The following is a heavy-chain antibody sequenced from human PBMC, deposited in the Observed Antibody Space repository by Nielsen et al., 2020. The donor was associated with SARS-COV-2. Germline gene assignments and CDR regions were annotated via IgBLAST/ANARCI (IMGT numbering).Heavy chain of an antibody. V-gene: IGHV1-69*13. CDR3: ARRTYDSSGYDY. Sequence: SVKASCKASGGTFSSYAISWVRQAPGQGLEWMGGIIPIFGTANYAQKFQGRVTITADESTSTAYMELSSLRSEDTAVYYCARRTYDSSGYDYWGQGTLVTVSS. D-gene: IGHD3-22*01. CDR2: IIPIFGTA. J-gene: IGHJ4*02. CDR1: GGTFSSYA.